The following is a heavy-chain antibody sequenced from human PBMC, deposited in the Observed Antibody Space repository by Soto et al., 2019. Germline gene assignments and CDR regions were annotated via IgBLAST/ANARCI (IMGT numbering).Heavy chain of an antibody. J-gene: IGHJ6*02. Sequence: GGSLRLSCAASGFTFSSYGMHWVRQAPGKGLEWVAVISYDGSNKYYADSVKGRFTISRDDSKNTLYLQMNSLRAEDTAVYYCAKDGYCSSTSCHNYYYGMDVWGQGTTVTVSS. V-gene: IGHV3-30*18. D-gene: IGHD2-2*01. CDR2: ISYDGSNK. CDR1: GFTFSSYG. CDR3: AKDGYCSSTSCHNYYYGMDV.